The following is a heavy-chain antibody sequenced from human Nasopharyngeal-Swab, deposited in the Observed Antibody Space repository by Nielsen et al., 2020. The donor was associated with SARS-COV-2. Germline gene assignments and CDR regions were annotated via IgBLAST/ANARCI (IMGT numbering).Heavy chain of an antibody. Sequence: GESLKISWAASGFTFSSYGMHWVRQAPGKGLEWVAVISYDGSNKYYADSVKGQFTISRDNSKNTLYLQMNSLRAEDTAVYYRAKPQYDSSGYYYEGYFDYWGQGTLVTVSS. CDR2: ISYDGSNK. J-gene: IGHJ4*02. D-gene: IGHD3-22*01. V-gene: IGHV3-30*18. CDR1: GFTFSSYG. CDR3: AKPQYDSSGYYYEGYFDY.